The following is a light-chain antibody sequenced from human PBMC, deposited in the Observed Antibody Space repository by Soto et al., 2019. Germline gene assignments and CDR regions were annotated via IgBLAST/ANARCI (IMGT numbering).Light chain of an antibody. V-gene: IGKV3-20*01. J-gene: IGKJ1*01. CDR3: QQYGSSLRT. CDR2: GAS. CDR1: QSVSSSY. Sequence: EIVLTQSPGTLSLSPGERATLSCRVSQSVSSSYLAWYQQKPVQAPRLLIYGASSRATGIPDRFSGSGYGTDFTLTISRLEPEDFAVYYCQQYGSSLRTFGQGTKVEIK.